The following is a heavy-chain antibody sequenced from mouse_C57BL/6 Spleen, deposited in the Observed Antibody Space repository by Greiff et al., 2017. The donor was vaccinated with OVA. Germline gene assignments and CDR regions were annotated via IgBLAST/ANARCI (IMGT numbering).Heavy chain of an antibody. Sequence: QVQLQQPGAELVKPGASVKLSCKASGYTFTSYWMHWVKQRPGQGLEWIGMIHPNSGSTNYNEKFKSKATLTVDKSSSTAYMQLSSLTSEDSAVYYCARKMGYGSSYGCAYWGQGTLVTVSA. CDR3: ARKMGYGSSYGCAY. J-gene: IGHJ3*01. CDR2: IHPNSGST. D-gene: IGHD1-1*01. V-gene: IGHV1-64*01. CDR1: GYTFTSYW.